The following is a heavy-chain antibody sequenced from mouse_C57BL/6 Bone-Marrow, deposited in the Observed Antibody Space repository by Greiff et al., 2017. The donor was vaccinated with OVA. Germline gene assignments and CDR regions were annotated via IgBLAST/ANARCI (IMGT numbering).Heavy chain of an antibody. CDR1: GFSLTSYG. D-gene: IGHD1-1*01. CDR3: AKIDGSSPLYFDV. CDR2: IWRGGST. J-gene: IGHJ1*03. V-gene: IGHV2-5*01. Sequence: VKLQESGPGLVQPSQSLSITCTVSGFSLTSYGVHWVRQSPGKGLEWLGVIWRGGSTDYNAAFMSRLSITKDNSKSQVFFKMNSLQADDTAIYYCAKIDGSSPLYFDVWGTGTTVTVSS.